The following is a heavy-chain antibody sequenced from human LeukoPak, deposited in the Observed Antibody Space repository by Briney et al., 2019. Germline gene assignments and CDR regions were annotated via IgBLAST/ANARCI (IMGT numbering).Heavy chain of an antibody. Sequence: PGGSLRLSCAASGFTVSTNYMSWVRQAPGKGPEWVSVIYSGDSTYYADSVKGRFTISRDNSKNTLYLQMNSLRAEDTAVYYCARGSGGHGGGPAFDYWGQGTLVTVSS. CDR1: GFTVSTNY. J-gene: IGHJ4*02. D-gene: IGHD2-15*01. CDR2: IYSGDST. V-gene: IGHV3-53*01. CDR3: ARGSGGHGGGPAFDY.